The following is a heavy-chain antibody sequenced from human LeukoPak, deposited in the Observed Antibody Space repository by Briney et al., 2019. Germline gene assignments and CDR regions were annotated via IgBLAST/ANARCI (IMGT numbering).Heavy chain of an antibody. Sequence: GASVKVSCKASGGTFSSYAISWVRQAPGQGLERMGGIIPIFGTANYAQKFQGRVTITADESTSTAYMELSSLRSEDTAVYYCARALWFGEFNTPLDYWGQGTLVTVSS. CDR2: IIPIFGTA. V-gene: IGHV1-69*13. CDR3: ARALWFGEFNTPLDY. J-gene: IGHJ4*02. D-gene: IGHD3-10*01. CDR1: GGTFSSYA.